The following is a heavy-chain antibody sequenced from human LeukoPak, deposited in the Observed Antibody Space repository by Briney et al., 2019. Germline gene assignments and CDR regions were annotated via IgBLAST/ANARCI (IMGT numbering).Heavy chain of an antibody. D-gene: IGHD2-21*02. V-gene: IGHV4-34*01. CDR1: GDSISSYS. J-gene: IGHJ6*02. CDR2: INHSGST. Sequence: SETLSLTCSVSGDSISSYSWSWIRQPPGKGLEWIGEINHSGSTNYNPSLKSRVTISVDTSKNQFSLKLSSVTAADTAVYYCARVRGCGGDCSRYYYYGMDVWGQGTTVTVSS. CDR3: ARVRGCGGDCSRYYYYGMDV.